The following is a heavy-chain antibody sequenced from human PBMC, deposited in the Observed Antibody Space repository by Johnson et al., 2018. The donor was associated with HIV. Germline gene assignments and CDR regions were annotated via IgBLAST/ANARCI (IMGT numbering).Heavy chain of an antibody. Sequence: VQLVESGGGLVQPGGSLRLSCAASGFTFSSYAMSWVRQAPGKGLEWVSAISGRGGSTYYADSVKGRFTISRDNSKNTLYLQLNSLRAEDTAVYYCARERATLWFRASGAAFDIWGQGTMVTVSS. CDR2: ISGRGGST. CDR1: GFTFSSYA. D-gene: IGHD3-10*01. J-gene: IGHJ3*02. V-gene: IGHV3-23*04. CDR3: ARERATLWFRASGAAFDI.